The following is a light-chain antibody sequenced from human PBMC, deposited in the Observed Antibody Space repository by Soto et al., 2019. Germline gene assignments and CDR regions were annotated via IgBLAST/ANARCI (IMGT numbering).Light chain of an antibody. CDR3: QHRSNRALT. J-gene: IGKJ4*01. CDR2: HTS. V-gene: IGKV3-11*01. Sequence: EPVLTQSPATLALSPGERASLSCWASQNIGSSLAWYQQRPGQAPRLLIYHTSNRATGIPARFSGSGSGTDFTLTVNSLEPEDSGTYYCQHRSNRALTFGGGTKVEIK. CDR1: QNIGSS.